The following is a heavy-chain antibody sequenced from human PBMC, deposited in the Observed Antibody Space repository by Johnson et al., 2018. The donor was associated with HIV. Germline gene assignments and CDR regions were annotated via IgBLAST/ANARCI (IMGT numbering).Heavy chain of an antibody. CDR3: AKDQGGTYNLGAFDS. CDR2: ISYDGSNK. Sequence: VQVVESGGGEVQPGRSLRLSCAASGFTFSGYGMHWVRQAPGKGLEWVAVISYDGSNKYYADSVQGRFNISRDNSKNTLHLQMNSLRPEDTALYYCAKDQGGTYNLGAFDSWGQGTMVTVSS. J-gene: IGHJ3*01. CDR1: GFTFSGYG. V-gene: IGHV3-30*18. D-gene: IGHD1-14*01.